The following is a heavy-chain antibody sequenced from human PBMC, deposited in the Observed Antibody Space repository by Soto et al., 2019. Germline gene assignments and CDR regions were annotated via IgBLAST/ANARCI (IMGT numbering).Heavy chain of an antibody. CDR3: ARGGAARPEDVFDF. J-gene: IGHJ3*01. Sequence: GGSLRLSCAASGFTFNTHSMSWVRQAPGEGLEWVSSMDPSSTYIYYADSVKGRFTISRDNAKNSLYLQMNSLRDEDAGVYYCARGGAARPEDVFDFWGQGAMVTVSS. D-gene: IGHD6-6*01. V-gene: IGHV3-21*01. CDR2: MDPSSTYI. CDR1: GFTFNTHS.